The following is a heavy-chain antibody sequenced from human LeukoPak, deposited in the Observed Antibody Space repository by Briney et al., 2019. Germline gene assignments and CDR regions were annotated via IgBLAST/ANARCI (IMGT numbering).Heavy chain of an antibody. CDR3: ARVSTNSRVGGYDPQWYFDL. J-gene: IGHJ2*01. Sequence: ASVKVSCKASGYTFINYGFTWVRQAPGQGLEWTAWISGYNGNTNYLQKFQGRVTMTTDTSTNTVYMELRSLSSDDTAVYYCARVSTNSRVGGYDPQWYFDLWGRGTLVTVSS. D-gene: IGHD5-12*01. CDR1: GYTFINYG. CDR2: ISGYNGNT. V-gene: IGHV1-18*04.